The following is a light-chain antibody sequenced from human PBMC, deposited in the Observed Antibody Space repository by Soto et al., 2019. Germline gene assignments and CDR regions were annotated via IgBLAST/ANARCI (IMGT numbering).Light chain of an antibody. CDR2: DNN. Sequence: QSVLTQPPSVSAAPGQKVTISCSGSSSNIGNNYVSWYQQLPGTAPKLLIYDNNKRPSGIPDRFSDSKSGTSATLGITELQTSDEADYYYGTWDSSLSARVFGGGTKVTVL. V-gene: IGLV1-51*01. J-gene: IGLJ3*02. CDR1: SSNIGNNY. CDR3: GTWDSSLSARV.